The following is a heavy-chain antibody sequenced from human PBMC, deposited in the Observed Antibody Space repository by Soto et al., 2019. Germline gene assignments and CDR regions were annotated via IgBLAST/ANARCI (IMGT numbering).Heavy chain of an antibody. CDR1: GGTFSSYA. V-gene: IGHV1-69*12. J-gene: IGHJ4*02. CDR3: ASSGEYSGSYYFYS. Sequence: QVQLVQSGAEVKKPGSSVKVSCKASGGTFSSYAISWVRQAPGQGLEWMGGIIPIFGTANYAQKFQGRVTVNADEATSTAYMEESSLRSEDRAVYYCASSGEYSGSYYFYSWGQGTLVTVSS. D-gene: IGHD1-26*01. CDR2: IIPIFGTA.